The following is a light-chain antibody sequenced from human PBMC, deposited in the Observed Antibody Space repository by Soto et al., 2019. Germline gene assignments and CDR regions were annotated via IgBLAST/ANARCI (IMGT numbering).Light chain of an antibody. V-gene: IGKV3-20*01. CDR1: QSVSKNY. J-gene: IGKJ1*01. CDR3: QQCAHSPLT. Sequence: EIVLTQSPGTLSLSPGERATLSCRASQSVSKNYLAWYQQKPGQAPRLLIYDAFNRATGIPDRFSGSGSGTDFTLTISRLEPEDFAVYYCQQCAHSPLTFGPGTKVDIK. CDR2: DAF.